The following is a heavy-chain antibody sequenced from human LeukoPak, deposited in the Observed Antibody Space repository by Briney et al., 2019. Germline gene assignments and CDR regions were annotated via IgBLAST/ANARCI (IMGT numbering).Heavy chain of an antibody. CDR1: GFTVSSNS. D-gene: IGHD3-3*01. J-gene: IGHJ4*02. V-gene: IGHV3-53*01. Sequence: GGSLRLSCTVSGFTVSSNSMSWVRQAPGKGLEWVSFIYSGGNTHYADSVKGRFTISRDNAKNSLYLQMNSLRAEDTAVYYCARGRGYDFWSGYYYYFDYWGQGTLVTVSS. CDR2: IYSGGNT. CDR3: ARGRGYDFWSGYYYYFDY.